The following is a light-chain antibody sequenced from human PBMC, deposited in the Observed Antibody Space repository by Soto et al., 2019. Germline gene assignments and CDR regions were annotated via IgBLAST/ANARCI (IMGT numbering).Light chain of an antibody. CDR1: SGDVGSYKY. Sequence: QSALTQPASESGSPGQSISVSCTGSSGDVGSYKYVSWYQQHPGKAPKLIIYEVNKRPSGVSDRFSGSKSGNTASLTISGLQAEDEADYYCSSYTITSTLVIFGGGTKVTVL. CDR2: EVN. V-gene: IGLV2-14*01. CDR3: SSYTITSTLVI. J-gene: IGLJ2*01.